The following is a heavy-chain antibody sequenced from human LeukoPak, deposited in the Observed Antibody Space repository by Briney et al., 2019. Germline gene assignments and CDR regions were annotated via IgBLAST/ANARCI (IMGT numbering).Heavy chain of an antibody. D-gene: IGHD6-13*01. Sequence: GGSLRLSCAASGFTFSNAWMSWVRQAPGKGLEWVGRIKSKTDGGTTDYAAPVKGRFTISRDDSKNTLYLQMNSLKTEDTAVYYCTTNLIAAAGKGNYWGQGTLVTVSP. J-gene: IGHJ4*02. V-gene: IGHV3-15*01. CDR2: IKSKTDGGTT. CDR1: GFTFSNAW. CDR3: TTNLIAAAGKGNY.